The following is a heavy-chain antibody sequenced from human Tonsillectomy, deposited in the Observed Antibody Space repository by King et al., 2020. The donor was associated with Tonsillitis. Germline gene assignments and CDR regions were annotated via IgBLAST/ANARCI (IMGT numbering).Heavy chain of an antibody. CDR1: GYSFTSYW. Sequence: QLVQSGAEVKKPGESLKISCKGSGYSFTSYWIGWVRQMPGKGLEWMGIIYPGDSDTRYSPSFQGQVTISADKSISTAYLQWSSLKASDTAMYYCARLQLACITMVRGVLLPFDPWGQGTLVTVSS. CDR3: ARLQLACITMVRGVLLPFDP. CDR2: IYPGDSDT. V-gene: IGHV5-51*01. D-gene: IGHD3-10*01. J-gene: IGHJ5*02.